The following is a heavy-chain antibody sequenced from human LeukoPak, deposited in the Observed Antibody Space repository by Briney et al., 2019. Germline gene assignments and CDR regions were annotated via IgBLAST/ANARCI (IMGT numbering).Heavy chain of an antibody. Sequence: PSETLSLTYTVSGGSISSYYWSWIRQPAGKGLEWIGRIYTSGSTNYNPSLKSRVTMSVDTSKNQFSLKPSSVTAADTAVYYCATFSSSWFFDHWGQGTLVTVSS. J-gene: IGHJ4*02. CDR3: ATFSSSWFFDH. D-gene: IGHD6-13*01. CDR1: GGSISSYY. V-gene: IGHV4-4*07. CDR2: IYTSGST.